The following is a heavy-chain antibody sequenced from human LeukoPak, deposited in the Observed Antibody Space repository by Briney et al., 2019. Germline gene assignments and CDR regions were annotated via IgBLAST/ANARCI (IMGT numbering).Heavy chain of an antibody. CDR3: LYSSGYYSIYAFDI. D-gene: IGHD3-22*01. V-gene: IGHV1-8*02. Sequence: ASVKVSCKASGYTFTSYDINWVRQATGQGLEWMGWMNPNSGNTGYAQKFQGRVTMTMNTSISTAYMELSSLKSEDTAVYYCLYSSGYYSIYAFDIWGQGTMVTVSS. CDR2: MNPNSGNT. CDR1: GYTFTSYD. J-gene: IGHJ3*02.